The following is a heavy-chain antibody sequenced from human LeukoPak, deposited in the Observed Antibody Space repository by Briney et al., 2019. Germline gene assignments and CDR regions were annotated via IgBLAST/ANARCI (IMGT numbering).Heavy chain of an antibody. CDR3: ARVASSSAGGVDY. CDR2: IYHSGST. V-gene: IGHV4-38-2*02. J-gene: IGHJ4*02. CDR1: GYSISSGYY. Sequence: SETLSLTCTVSGYSISSGYYWGWIRQPPGKGLEWIGSIYHSGSTYYNPSLKSRVTISVDTSKNQFSLKLSSVTASDTAVYYCARVASSSAGGVDYWGQGTLVAVSS. D-gene: IGHD6-6*01.